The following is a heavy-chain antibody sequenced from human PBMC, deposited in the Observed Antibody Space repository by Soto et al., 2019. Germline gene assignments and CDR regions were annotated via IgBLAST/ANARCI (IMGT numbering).Heavy chain of an antibody. CDR2: VSSDGGSK. J-gene: IGHJ4*02. D-gene: IGHD2-2*01. Sequence: EVQLVESGGGLVQPGGSLRLSCSASGFTFSTYTLHWVRQAPGRGLESVSVVSSDGGSKHYAASVKGRFTISRDNSMSTLYLQMNSLKPEDTAVYYCAKPGYSSSAFDSWGQGTLVTVSS. CDR3: AKPGYSSSAFDS. V-gene: IGHV3-64D*08. CDR1: GFTFSTYT.